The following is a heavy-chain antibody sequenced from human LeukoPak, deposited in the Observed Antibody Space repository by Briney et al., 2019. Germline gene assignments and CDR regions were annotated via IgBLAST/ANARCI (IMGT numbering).Heavy chain of an antibody. CDR1: GFTVSSNY. Sequence: PGGSLRLSCAASGFTVSSNYMSWVRQAPGKGLEYVSAISSNGGSTYYANSVKGRFTISRDNSKNTLYLQMGSLRAEDMAVYYCASLHRFDPWGQGTLVTVSS. CDR2: ISSNGGST. D-gene: IGHD4-11*01. V-gene: IGHV3-64*01. J-gene: IGHJ5*02. CDR3: ASLHRFDP.